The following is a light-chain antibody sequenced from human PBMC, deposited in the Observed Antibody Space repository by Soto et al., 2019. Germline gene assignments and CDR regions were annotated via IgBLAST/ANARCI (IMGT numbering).Light chain of an antibody. CDR1: QSVSNNY. CDR3: QQYGTSPTT. V-gene: IGKV3D-20*01. CDR2: DTS. Sequence: EIVLTQSPATLSLSPGERATLSCGASQSVSNNYLAWYQQKPGLAPRLLMYDTSIRATGIPDRFSGSGSGTDFSLTISRLEPEDFAVYYCQQYGTSPTTFGQGTRLEIK. J-gene: IGKJ5*01.